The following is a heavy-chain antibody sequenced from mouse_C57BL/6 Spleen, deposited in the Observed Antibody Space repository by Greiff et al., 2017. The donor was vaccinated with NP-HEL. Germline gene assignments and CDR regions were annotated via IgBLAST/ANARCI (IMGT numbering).Heavy chain of an antibody. CDR3: KGFAY. J-gene: IGHJ3*01. CDR2: IDPETGGT. V-gene: IGHV1-15*01. Sequence: QVQLKESGAELVRPGASVTLSCKASGYTFTDYEMHWVKQTPVHGLEWIGAIDPETGGTAYNQKFKGKAILTADKSSSTAYMELRSLTSEDSAVYYCKGFAYWGQGTLVTVSA. CDR1: GYTFTDYE.